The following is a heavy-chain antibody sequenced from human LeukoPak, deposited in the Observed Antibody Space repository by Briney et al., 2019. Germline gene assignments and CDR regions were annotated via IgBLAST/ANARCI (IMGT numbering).Heavy chain of an antibody. D-gene: IGHD1-26*01. V-gene: IGHV3-23*01. CDR1: GFTFRIYA. CDR3: GKFRGATDHYYYQRDV. CDR2: ISGSGGYI. Sequence: GGSLRLSCAASGFTFRIYAMTWVRQAPGKGLEWVSGISGSGGYIYSADSVKGRFTISRDNSKNTVYLQMNSLRVEDTAVYYCGKFRGATDHYYYQRDVWGKGTTVTVSS. J-gene: IGHJ6*03.